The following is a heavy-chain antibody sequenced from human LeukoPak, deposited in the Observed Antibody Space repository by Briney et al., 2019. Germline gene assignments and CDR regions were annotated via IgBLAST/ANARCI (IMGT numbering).Heavy chain of an antibody. D-gene: IGHD6-19*01. Sequence: PGGSLRLSCAASGFTFSSYSMNWVRQAPGKGLEWVSSISSSSSYIYYADSVKGRFTISRDNAKNSLYLQMNSLRAEDTAVYYCARGLAVAGTGNDYWDQGTLVTVSS. J-gene: IGHJ4*02. CDR3: ARGLAVAGTGNDY. CDR2: ISSSSSYI. CDR1: GFTFSSYS. V-gene: IGHV3-21*01.